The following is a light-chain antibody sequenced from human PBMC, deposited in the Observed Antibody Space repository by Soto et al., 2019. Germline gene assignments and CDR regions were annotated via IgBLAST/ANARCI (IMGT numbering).Light chain of an antibody. CDR3: QQYGSSPRT. V-gene: IGKV3-20*01. Sequence: EIVLTQSPATLSVSPGERATLSCRASQSVSSSYLAWYQQKPGQAPRLLIYGASSRATGIPDGFSGSGSGTDFTLTISRLEPEDFAVYYCQQYGSSPRTFGQGTKV. CDR2: GAS. J-gene: IGKJ1*01. CDR1: QSVSSSY.